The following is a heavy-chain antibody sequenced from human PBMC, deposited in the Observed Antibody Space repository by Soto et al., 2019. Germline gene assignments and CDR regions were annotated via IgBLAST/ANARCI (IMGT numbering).Heavy chain of an antibody. D-gene: IGHD3-10*01. V-gene: IGHV3-9*01. CDR1: GFTFDDYA. CDR3: AKDIANYYGSGSYYSDYDAFDI. CDR2: ISWNSGSI. Sequence: PGGSLRLSCAASGFTFDDYAMHWVRQAPGKGLEWVSGISWNSGSIGYADSVKGRFTISRDNAKNSLYLQMNSLRAEDTALYYCAKDIANYYGSGSYYSDYDAFDIWSQGTMVTVSS. J-gene: IGHJ3*02.